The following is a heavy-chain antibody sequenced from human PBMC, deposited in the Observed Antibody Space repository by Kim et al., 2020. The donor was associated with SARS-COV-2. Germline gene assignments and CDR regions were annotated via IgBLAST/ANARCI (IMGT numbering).Heavy chain of an antibody. CDR2: ISGGRGDT. CDR3: ARYCSGDKCNQQFAFDI. Sequence: ASVKVSCKASGYAFDDYAVHWVRQAPGESLEWMGWISGGRGDTKYSEKFLGRVTLTRDTSANTAYMELSSLRSEDAAVYYCARYCSGDKCNQQFAFDIWGQRTLLTVS. D-gene: IGHD2-15*01. V-gene: IGHV1-3*01. J-gene: IGHJ3*02. CDR1: GYAFDDYA.